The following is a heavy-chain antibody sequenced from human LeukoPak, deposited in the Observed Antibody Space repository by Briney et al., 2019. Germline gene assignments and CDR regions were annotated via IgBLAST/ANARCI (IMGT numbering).Heavy chain of an antibody. Sequence: SETLSLTCTVSGGSISSYYWSWIRQPPGMGLEWIGYICTSGSTNYNPSLKSRVTISVDTSKNQFSLKLSSVTAADTAVYYCARHFRRGGGFDYWGQGTLVTVSS. CDR3: ARHFRRGGGFDY. J-gene: IGHJ4*02. CDR1: GGSISSYY. CDR2: ICTSGST. V-gene: IGHV4-4*09. D-gene: IGHD3-3*02.